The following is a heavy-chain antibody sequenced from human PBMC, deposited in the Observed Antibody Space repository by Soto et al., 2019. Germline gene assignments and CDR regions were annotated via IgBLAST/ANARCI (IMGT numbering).Heavy chain of an antibody. Sequence: EVQLVESGGGLVQPGGSLRLSCAASGFTFNDAWMSWVRQAPGKGLEWVGRIKSKTDGGTTDYAAPVKGRFIISRDDSKNTLFLQVNSLKTEDTAVYYCTTRIPGTIGFDHWGQGTLVTVSS. CDR3: TTRIPGTIGFDH. J-gene: IGHJ4*02. D-gene: IGHD1-20*01. V-gene: IGHV3-15*01. CDR1: GFTFNDAW. CDR2: IKSKTDGGTT.